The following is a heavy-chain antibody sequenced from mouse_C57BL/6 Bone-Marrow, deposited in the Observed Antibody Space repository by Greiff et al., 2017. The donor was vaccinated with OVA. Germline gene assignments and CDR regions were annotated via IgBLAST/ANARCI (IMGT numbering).Heavy chain of an antibody. J-gene: IGHJ2*01. D-gene: IGHD3-2*02. CDR3: ASGRRTGYDY. V-gene: IGHV1-52*01. CDR2: IDPSDSET. CDR1: GYTFTSYW. Sequence: VQLQQPGAELVRPGSSVKLSCKASGYTFTSYWMHWVKQRPIQGLEWIGNIDPSDSETHYNQKFKDKATLTVDKSSSTAYMQLSSLTSEDSAVYYCASGRRTGYDYWGQGTTLTVSS.